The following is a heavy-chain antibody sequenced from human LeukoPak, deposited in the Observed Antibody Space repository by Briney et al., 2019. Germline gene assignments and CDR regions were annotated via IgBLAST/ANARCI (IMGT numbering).Heavy chain of an antibody. Sequence: SETLSLTCTVSGGSISSGGYYWSWTRQHPGKGLEWIGYISYSGSTYYNPSLKSRVTISVDTSKNQFSLKLSSVTAADTAVYYCAREVSGNFDYWGQGTLVTVSS. CDR2: ISYSGST. CDR1: GGSISSGGYY. V-gene: IGHV4-31*03. J-gene: IGHJ4*02. CDR3: AREVSGNFDY.